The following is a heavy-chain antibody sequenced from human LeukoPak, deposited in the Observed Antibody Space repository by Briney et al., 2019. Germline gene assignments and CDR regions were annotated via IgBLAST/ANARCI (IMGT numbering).Heavy chain of an antibody. CDR2: IKSKTDGGTT. D-gene: IGHD3-22*01. Sequence: GRTLRLSCAASGFTFSNAWMSWVRQAPGKRQEWVGRIKSKTDGGTTDYAAPVKGRFTISRDDSKNTLYLQMNSLKTEDTAVYYCTTDPSTYYYDSSGRKLDYWGQGTLVTISS. V-gene: IGHV3-15*01. J-gene: IGHJ4*02. CDR1: GFTFSNAW. CDR3: TTDPSTYYYDSSGRKLDY.